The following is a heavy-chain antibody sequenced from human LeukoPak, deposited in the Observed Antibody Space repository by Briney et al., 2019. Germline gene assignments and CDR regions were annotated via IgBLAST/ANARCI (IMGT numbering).Heavy chain of an antibody. Sequence: ASVKVSCKASGYTFTSYDINWVRQATGQGLEWMGWMNPNSGNTGYAQKFQGRVTITRNTSISTAYMELSSLRSEDTAVYYCAREPPYTGHCDITTCDVSRFDLWGQGTLVTVSS. D-gene: IGHD2-2*01. CDR3: AREPPYTGHCDITTCDVSRFDL. J-gene: IGHJ4*02. CDR1: GYTFTSYD. CDR2: MNPNSGNT. V-gene: IGHV1-8*03.